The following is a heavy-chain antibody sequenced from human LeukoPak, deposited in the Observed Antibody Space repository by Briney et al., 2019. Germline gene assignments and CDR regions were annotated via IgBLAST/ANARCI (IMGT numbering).Heavy chain of an antibody. D-gene: IGHD3-10*01. CDR3: ARDFPPGATGYWYFDL. CDR1: GGSISSGDYY. Sequence: SQTLSLTCTVSGGSISSGDYYWSWIRQPPGRGREWIVYIYYSGSTYYNPSLTSRVTISVDTSKNQFSLKLSSVTAADTAVYYCARDFPPGATGYWYFDLWGRGTLVTVSS. J-gene: IGHJ2*01. V-gene: IGHV4-30-4*01. CDR2: IYYSGST.